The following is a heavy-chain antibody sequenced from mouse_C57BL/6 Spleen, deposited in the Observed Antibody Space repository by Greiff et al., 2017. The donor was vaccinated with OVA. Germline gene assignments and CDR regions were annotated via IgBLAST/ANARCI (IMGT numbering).Heavy chain of an antibody. Sequence: QVQLQQSGPELVKPGASVKISCKASGYAFSSSWMNWVKQRPGQGLEWIGRIYPGDGDTNYNGKFKGKATLTADKSSSTAYMQLSSLTSEDSAVYFCARYHYYGSSYGYFDVWGTGTTVTVSS. CDR3: ARYHYYGSSYGYFDV. V-gene: IGHV1-82*01. CDR1: GYAFSSSW. CDR2: IYPGDGDT. D-gene: IGHD1-1*01. J-gene: IGHJ1*03.